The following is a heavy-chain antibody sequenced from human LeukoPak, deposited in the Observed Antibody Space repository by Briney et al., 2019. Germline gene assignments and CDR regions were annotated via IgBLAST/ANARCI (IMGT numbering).Heavy chain of an antibody. V-gene: IGHV4-39*07. Sequence: PSETLSLTCTVSGGSISSSSYYWGWIRQPPGKGLEWIGIIYYSGSTYYNPSLKSRVTISVDTSKNQFSLKLSSVTAADTAVYYCARGSVAATGHWFDPWGQGTLVTVSS. CDR2: IYYSGST. CDR1: GGSISSSSYY. CDR3: ARGSVAATGHWFDP. D-gene: IGHD2-15*01. J-gene: IGHJ5*02.